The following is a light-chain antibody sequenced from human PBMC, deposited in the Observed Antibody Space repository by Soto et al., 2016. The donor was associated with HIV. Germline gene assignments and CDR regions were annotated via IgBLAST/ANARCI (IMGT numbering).Light chain of an antibody. CDR3: QQSYSIPLT. J-gene: IGKJ5*01. Sequence: DIQMTQSPSSLSASVGDTVTITCRASQMINSYLNWYQQKPGKAPRLLISAASGLQVGVPSRFSGSRSRTGFSLTITSLQPEDFATYYCQQSYSIPLTFGQGTRLEIK. V-gene: IGKV1-39*01. CDR1: QMINSY. CDR2: AAS.